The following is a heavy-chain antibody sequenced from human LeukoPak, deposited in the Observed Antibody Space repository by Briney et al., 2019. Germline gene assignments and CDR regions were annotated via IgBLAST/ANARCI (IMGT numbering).Heavy chain of an antibody. CDR1: GGSISSYY. D-gene: IGHD3-22*01. J-gene: IGHJ6*03. V-gene: IGHV4-4*07. CDR2: IYTSGST. CDR3: ARVNRNDYDSSGYYSSYYYYYVDV. Sequence: SETLSLTCTVSGGSISSYYWSWIRQPAGKGLEWIGRIYTSGSTNYNPSLKSRVTMSVDTSKNQFSLKLSSVTAADTAVYYCARVNRNDYDSSGYYSSYYYYYVDVWGKGTTVTVSS.